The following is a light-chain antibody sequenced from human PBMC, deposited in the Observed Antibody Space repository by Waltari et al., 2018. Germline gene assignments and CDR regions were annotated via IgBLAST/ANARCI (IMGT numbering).Light chain of an antibody. Sequence: EIVLTQSPATLSLSPGERATLSCRASQSVSSYLAWYQQKPGQAPRLLIYDAFNRATGIPARFSGSGSGTDFTLTISSLEPEDFAVYYCQQCSSWPLTFGGGTKVEIK. CDR1: QSVSSY. CDR2: DAF. V-gene: IGKV3-11*01. CDR3: QQCSSWPLT. J-gene: IGKJ4*01.